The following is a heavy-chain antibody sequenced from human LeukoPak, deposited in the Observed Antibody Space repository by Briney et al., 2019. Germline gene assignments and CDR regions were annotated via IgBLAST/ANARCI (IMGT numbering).Heavy chain of an antibody. CDR2: INHSGST. D-gene: IGHD1-26*01. J-gene: IGHJ4*02. V-gene: IGHV4-34*01. CDR3: ARDRRVGATLEY. CDR1: GGSFSGYY. Sequence: PSETLSLTCAVYGGSFSGYYWSWIRQPPGKGLEWIGEINHSGSTNYNPSLKSRVTISVDTSKNQFSLKLSSVTAADTAVYYCARDRRVGATLEYWGQGTLVTVSS.